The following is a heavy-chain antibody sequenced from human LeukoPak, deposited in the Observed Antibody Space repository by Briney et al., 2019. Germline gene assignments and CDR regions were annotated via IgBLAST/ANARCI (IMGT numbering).Heavy chain of an antibody. CDR2: IRYDGSNK. CDR3: AKAHPGNDEANWFDP. CDR1: GFTFSSYG. Sequence: SGGSLRLSCAASGFTFSSYGMHWVRQAPGKGLEWVAFIRYDGSNKYYADSVKGRFTISRDNSKNTLYLQINSLKAEDTAVYYCAKAHPGNDEANWFDPWGQGTLVTVSS. V-gene: IGHV3-30*02. J-gene: IGHJ5*02. D-gene: IGHD1-1*01.